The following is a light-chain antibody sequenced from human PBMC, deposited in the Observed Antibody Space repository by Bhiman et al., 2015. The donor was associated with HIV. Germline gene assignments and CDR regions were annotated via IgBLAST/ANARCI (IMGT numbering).Light chain of an antibody. CDR1: GGTFVSTS. V-gene: IGLV6-57*01. CDR2: AND. J-gene: IGLJ2*01. CDR3: QSYDVSNRVI. Sequence: NFMLTQPHSVSESPGKTVTISCNRTGGTFVSTSVQWYQQRPGSSPTILIFANDQRPSEVPDRFSGSVDTSSDSASLSISGLQPDDEADYYCQSYDVSNRVIFGGGTKLTVL.